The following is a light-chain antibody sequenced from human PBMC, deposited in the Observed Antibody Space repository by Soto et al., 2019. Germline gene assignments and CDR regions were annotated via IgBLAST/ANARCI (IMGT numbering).Light chain of an antibody. V-gene: IGKV3-20*01. J-gene: IGKJ1*01. CDR3: QDYGSPTWT. CDR1: QSVSSSY. Sequence: EIVLTQSAGTLSLSPGERATLYCRASQSVSSSYLAWYQRKPGQAPRLLIYAASSRATGIPDRFSGSGSGTDFTLTNSRLEPEDFAVYYCQDYGSPTWTFGQGTKVDIK. CDR2: AAS.